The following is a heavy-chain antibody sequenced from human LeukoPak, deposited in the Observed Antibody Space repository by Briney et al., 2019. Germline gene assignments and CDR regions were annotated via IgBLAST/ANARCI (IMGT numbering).Heavy chain of an antibody. CDR3: ARELYSGTYNY. Sequence: GGSLRLSRAAPGFTFSSYEMNWVRQAPGKGLEWVSYISSSGSNIYYADSVKGRFTISRDNAKNSLYLQMNSLRAEDTAVYYCARELYSGTYNYWGQGTLVTVSS. D-gene: IGHD1-26*01. V-gene: IGHV3-48*03. CDR2: ISSSGSNI. J-gene: IGHJ4*02. CDR1: GFTFSSYE.